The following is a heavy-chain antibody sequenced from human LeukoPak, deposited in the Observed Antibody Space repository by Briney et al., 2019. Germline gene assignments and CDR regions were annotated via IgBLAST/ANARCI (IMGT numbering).Heavy chain of an antibody. D-gene: IGHD3-22*01. Sequence: GGSLRLSCAASGYTFSSYDMHWVRQTPGKGLEWVSAIGIAGDTYYPGSVKGRFTISRENAKNSLYLQMNSLRGGDTAVYYCARLHYYDRDSYDSGAFDIWGQGTMVTVSS. CDR1: GYTFSSYD. J-gene: IGHJ3*02. CDR3: ARLHYYDRDSYDSGAFDI. V-gene: IGHV3-13*01. CDR2: IGIAGDT.